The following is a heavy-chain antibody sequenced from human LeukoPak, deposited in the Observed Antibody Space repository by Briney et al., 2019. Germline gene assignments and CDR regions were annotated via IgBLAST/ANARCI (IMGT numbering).Heavy chain of an antibody. V-gene: IGHV3-66*01. CDR2: IYSGGST. J-gene: IGHJ3*02. CDR1: GFTVSSNY. Sequence: GGSLRLSCAASGFTVSSNYMSWVRQAPGKGLEWVSVIYSGGSTYYADSVKGRFTISRDNSKNTLYLQMNSLRAVDTAVYYCARANYDFWSGYFDAFDIWGQGTMVTVSS. D-gene: IGHD3-3*01. CDR3: ARANYDFWSGYFDAFDI.